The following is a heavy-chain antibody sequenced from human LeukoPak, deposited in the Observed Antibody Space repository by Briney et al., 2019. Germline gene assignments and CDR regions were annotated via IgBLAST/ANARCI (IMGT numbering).Heavy chain of an antibody. CDR3: ARAIGSSWGKVDY. V-gene: IGHV3-74*01. CDR1: GFTFSNYW. Sequence: HPGGSLRLSCVASGFTFSNYWMHWVRQAPGKGLVWVSRIKTDGSRTNYADSVKGRFTISRDNAKNTVYLEMNSLRSEDTAGYYCARAIGSSWGKVDYWGQGTLVTVSS. D-gene: IGHD6-13*01. J-gene: IGHJ4*02. CDR2: IKTDGSRT.